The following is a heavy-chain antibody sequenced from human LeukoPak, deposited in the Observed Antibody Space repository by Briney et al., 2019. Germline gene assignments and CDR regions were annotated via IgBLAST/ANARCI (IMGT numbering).Heavy chain of an antibody. CDR2: MNPNSGNT. Sequence: ASVKVSCKASGYTFTSYDINWVRQATGQGLEWMGWMNPNSGNTGYAQKFQGRVTMTRNTSISTAYMELSSLRSEDTAVYYCARGIRYFGWFDPWGQGTPVTVSS. J-gene: IGHJ5*02. CDR3: ARGIRYFGWFDP. V-gene: IGHV1-8*01. CDR1: GYTFTSYD. D-gene: IGHD3-9*01.